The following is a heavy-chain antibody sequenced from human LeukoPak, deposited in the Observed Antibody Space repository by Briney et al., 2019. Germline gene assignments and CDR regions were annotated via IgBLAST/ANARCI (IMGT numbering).Heavy chain of an antibody. Sequence: SVKLSCKASGGTFSSYAISWVRQAPGQGLEWMGGIIPIFGTANYAQKFQGRVTITADKSTSTAYMELSSLRSEDTAVFYCARVNLGRYCSGGSCSYYFDYWGQGTLVTVSS. CDR1: GGTFSSYA. CDR2: IIPIFGTA. D-gene: IGHD2-15*01. V-gene: IGHV1-69*06. J-gene: IGHJ4*02. CDR3: ARVNLGRYCSGGSCSYYFDY.